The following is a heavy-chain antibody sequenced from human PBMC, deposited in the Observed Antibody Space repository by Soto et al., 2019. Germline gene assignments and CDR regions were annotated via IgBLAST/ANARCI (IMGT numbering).Heavy chain of an antibody. D-gene: IGHD3-9*01. CDR2: IIPIFGTA. CDR1: GGTFSSYA. Sequence: ASVKVSCKASGGTFSSYAISRVRQAPGQGLEWMGGIIPIFGTANYAQKFQGRVTITADESTSTAYMELSSLRSEDTAVYYCARGARILTGYYRGYYYGMDVWGQGTTVTVSS. V-gene: IGHV1-69*13. CDR3: ARGARILTGYYRGYYYGMDV. J-gene: IGHJ6*02.